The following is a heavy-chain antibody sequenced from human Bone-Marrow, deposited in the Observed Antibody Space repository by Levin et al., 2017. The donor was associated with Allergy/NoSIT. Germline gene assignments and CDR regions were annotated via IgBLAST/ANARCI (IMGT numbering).Heavy chain of an antibody. D-gene: IGHD4-17*01. J-gene: IGHJ6*02. CDR1: GFAFGDFA. V-gene: IGHV3-49*03. Sequence: GESLKISCPTSGFAFGDFAMSWFRQAPGKGLEWVGFIRSQAFGGTTDCAASVKDRFIISRDDLKSIAYLQMNSLKTEDTAVYYCTRGNGDFETYYYYGLDVWGQGTTVTVSS. CDR2: IRSQAFGGTT. CDR3: TRGNGDFETYYYYGLDV.